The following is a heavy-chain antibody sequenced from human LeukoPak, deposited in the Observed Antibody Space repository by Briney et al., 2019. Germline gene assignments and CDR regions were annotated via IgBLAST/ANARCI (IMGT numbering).Heavy chain of an antibody. D-gene: IGHD3-22*01. CDR3: ARAPYDSSGSANYYYYYGLDV. Sequence: ASVKVSCKSSGYTSSNYGISWMRQAPGQGLEWMGGIIPIFGTANSAQKFQGRVTITADESTNTAYMELSSLRSEDTAVYYCARAPYDSSGSANYYYYYGLDVWGQGTTVTVSS. CDR2: IIPIFGTA. V-gene: IGHV1-69*13. J-gene: IGHJ6*02. CDR1: GYTSSNYG.